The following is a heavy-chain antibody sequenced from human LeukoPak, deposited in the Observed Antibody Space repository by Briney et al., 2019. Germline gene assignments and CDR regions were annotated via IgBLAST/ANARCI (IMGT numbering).Heavy chain of an antibody. CDR1: GFTFSSYA. CDR3: AGGSLGSGTSSDCCPLDY. J-gene: IGHJ4*02. D-gene: IGHD2-15*01. Sequence: GGSLRLSCAASGFTFSSYAMHWVRQAPGKGLEYVSAISSNGGSTYYANSLKGRFTISRDNSKNTLYLQMNSLRADDTAVYYCAGGSLGSGTSSDCCPLDYWGQGTLVTVSS. CDR2: ISSNGGST. V-gene: IGHV3-64*01.